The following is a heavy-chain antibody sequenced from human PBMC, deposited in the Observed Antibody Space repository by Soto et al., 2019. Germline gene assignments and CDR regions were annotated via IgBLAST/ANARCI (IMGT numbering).Heavy chain of an antibody. V-gene: IGHV1-2*04. CDR2: INPNSGGT. CDR3: ARGYCSGGSCYWAFDI. J-gene: IGHJ3*02. D-gene: IGHD2-15*01. Sequence: GASVKVSCKASGCTFTGYYMHWVRQAPGQGLEWMGWINPNSGGTNYAQKFQGWVTMTRDTSISTAYMELSRLRSDDTAVYYCARGYCSGGSCYWAFDIWGQGTMVTVSS. CDR1: GCTFTGYY.